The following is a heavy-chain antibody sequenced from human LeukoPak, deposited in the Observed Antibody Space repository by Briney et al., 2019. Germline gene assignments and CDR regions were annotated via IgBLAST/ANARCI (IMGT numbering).Heavy chain of an antibody. D-gene: IGHD6-13*01. J-gene: IGHJ6*03. Sequence: PSETLSLTCTVSGGSISSYYWSWIRQPAGKGLEWIGRIYTSGSTNYNPSLKSRVTISVDTSKNQFSLKLSSVAAADTAVYYCARAMYSSSWFDYYYYYMDVWGKGTTVTISS. V-gene: IGHV4-4*07. CDR2: IYTSGST. CDR1: GGSISSYY. CDR3: ARAMYSSSWFDYYYYYMDV.